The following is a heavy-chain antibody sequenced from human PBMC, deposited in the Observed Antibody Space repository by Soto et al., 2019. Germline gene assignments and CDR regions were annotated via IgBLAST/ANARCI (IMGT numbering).Heavy chain of an antibody. Sequence: GEFLKICCKRSGYSFTSYCHSLVPKMSGKGLAEMGRIVPSNSYTNYTPYYQGHVTISADKSISTAYLQWSSLKASDTAMYYCARLQTVVSAALYYFDYWGQGTLVTVSS. CDR2: IVPSNSYT. J-gene: IGHJ4*02. V-gene: IGHV5-10-1*01. D-gene: IGHD2-2*01. CDR1: GYSFTSYC. CDR3: ARLQTVVSAALYYFDY.